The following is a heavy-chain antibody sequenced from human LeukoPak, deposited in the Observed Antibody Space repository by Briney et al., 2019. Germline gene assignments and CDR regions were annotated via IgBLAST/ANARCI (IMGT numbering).Heavy chain of an antibody. V-gene: IGHV3-48*04. CDR2: ISSSGGAI. CDR1: GFSLKTYG. J-gene: IGHJ4*02. Sequence: GGSLRLSCAVSGFSLKTYGMNWVRQAPGKGLEWIAQISSSGGAIYYADSVKGRFTISRDNAENSLYLQMNSLGAEDTAVYSCARETSTAEYYFDYWGRGTLVTVSS. D-gene: IGHD4-11*01. CDR3: ARETSTAEYYFDY.